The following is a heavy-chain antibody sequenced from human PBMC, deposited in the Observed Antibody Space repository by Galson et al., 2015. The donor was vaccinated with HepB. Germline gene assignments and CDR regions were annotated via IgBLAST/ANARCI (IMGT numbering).Heavy chain of an antibody. V-gene: IGHV3-7*03. D-gene: IGHD6-19*01. CDR3: ARDESGWSGDGEYNWFDP. Sequence: SLRLSCAASGFTSSSYWMSWVRQAPGKGLEWVANIKQDGSEKYYVDSVKGRFTISRDNAKNSLYLQMNSLRAEDTAVYYCARDESGWSGDGEYNWFDPWGQGTLVTVSS. CDR1: GFTSSSYW. J-gene: IGHJ5*02. CDR2: IKQDGSEK.